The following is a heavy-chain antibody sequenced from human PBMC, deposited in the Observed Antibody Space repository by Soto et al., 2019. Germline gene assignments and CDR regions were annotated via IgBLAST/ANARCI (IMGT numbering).Heavy chain of an antibody. CDR2: IIPMFGVA. D-gene: IGHD5-12*01. V-gene: IGHV1-69*12. CDR3: ASERRDGYNEDDAFDV. J-gene: IGHJ3*01. CDR1: GGSFSTYG. Sequence: QVQLVQSGPEVKKPGSSGKVSCKASGGSFSTYGISWVRQATGQGLVWMGGIIPMFGVANYEQGFQGRVTISADESTSTAYMKVSSLRSEDTAVYYCASERRDGYNEDDAFDVWGKRTMVTVSS.